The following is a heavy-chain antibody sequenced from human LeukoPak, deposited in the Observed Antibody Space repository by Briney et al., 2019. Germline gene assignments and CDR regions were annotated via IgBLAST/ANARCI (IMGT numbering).Heavy chain of an antibody. D-gene: IGHD3-16*02. CDR2: IYVTGT. V-gene: IGHV4-59*08. J-gene: IGHJ6*03. CDR1: GGSICTYY. Sequence: SETLSLTCTVSGGSICTYYWSWIRQSPGKGLEWIGYIYVTGTRYNPYLQSRVTISVDRSRNQFFLKMSSVTAADTAVYYCARHSGGGIEDMDVWGKGTKVIVSS. CDR3: ARHSGGGIEDMDV.